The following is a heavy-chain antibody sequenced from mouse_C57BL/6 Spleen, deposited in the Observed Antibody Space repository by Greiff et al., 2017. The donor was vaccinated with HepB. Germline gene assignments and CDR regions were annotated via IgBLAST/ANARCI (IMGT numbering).Heavy chain of an antibody. D-gene: IGHD1-1*01. Sequence: EVQLQQSGPELVKPGASVKISCKASGYTFTDYYMNWVKQSHGKSLEWIGDINPNNGGTSYNQKFKGKATLTVDKSSSTAYMELRSLTSEDSAVYYCARGKVLRGYYAMDYWGQGTSVTVSS. J-gene: IGHJ4*01. CDR1: GYTFTDYY. CDR2: INPNNGGT. CDR3: ARGKVLRGYYAMDY. V-gene: IGHV1-26*01.